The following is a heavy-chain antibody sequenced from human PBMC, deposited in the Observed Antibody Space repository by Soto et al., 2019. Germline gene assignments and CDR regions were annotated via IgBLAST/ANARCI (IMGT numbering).Heavy chain of an antibody. D-gene: IGHD2-15*01. Sequence: EEQLVESGGSLVKPGGSLRLSCAASGFTFSSYSINWVRQAPRKGLEWVSAISSNSAFIYYAASVKGRFTISRDNAKNSLSLQMSSLRAEDTAVYYCATSGYRITNDLWGQGTLVTVSS. CDR3: ATSGYRITNDL. CDR2: ISSNSAFI. V-gene: IGHV3-21*02. CDR1: GFTFSSYS. J-gene: IGHJ5*02.